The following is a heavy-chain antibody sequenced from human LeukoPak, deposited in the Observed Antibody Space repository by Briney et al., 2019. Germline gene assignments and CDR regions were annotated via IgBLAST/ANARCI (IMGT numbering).Heavy chain of an antibody. CDR1: GGTFSSYA. CDR3: ARYYSGSNYGGAFDI. CDR2: IIPIFGAA. D-gene: IGHD1-26*01. J-gene: IGHJ3*02. Sequence: SVKVSCKASGGTFSSYAISWVRQAPGQGLEWMGGIIPIFGAANYAQKLQGRVTITADESTSTAYMELSSLRSEDTAVYYCARYYSGSNYGGAFDIWGQGTMVTVSS. V-gene: IGHV1-69*13.